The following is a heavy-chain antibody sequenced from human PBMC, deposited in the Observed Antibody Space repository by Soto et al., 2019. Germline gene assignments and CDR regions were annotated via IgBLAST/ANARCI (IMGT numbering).Heavy chain of an antibody. CDR3: GMGYCSSTSCYAVDY. V-gene: IGHV3-30*03. J-gene: IGHJ4*02. Sequence: GGSLRLSCAASGFTFSSYGMHWVRQAPGKGLEWVAVISYDGSNKYYADSVKGRFTISRDNSKNTLYLQMNSLRAEDTAVYYCGMGYCSSTSCYAVDYWGQGTLVTVSS. D-gene: IGHD2-2*01. CDR2: ISYDGSNK. CDR1: GFTFSSYG.